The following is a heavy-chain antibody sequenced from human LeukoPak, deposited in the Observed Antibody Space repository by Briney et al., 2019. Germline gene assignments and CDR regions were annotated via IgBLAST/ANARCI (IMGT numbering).Heavy chain of an antibody. CDR2: IQYDRTNE. V-gene: IGHV3-30*02. CDR1: AFTFSSYG. CDR3: ARDQHYYGSGSYYAGFDP. Sequence: GGSLRLSCAASAFTFSSYGMHWVRQAPGKGLEWVAYIQYDRTNEQYAHSVKGRFTISRDNAKNSLYLQMNSLRAEDTAVYYCARDQHYYGSGSYYAGFDPWGQGTLVTVSS. D-gene: IGHD3-10*01. J-gene: IGHJ5*02.